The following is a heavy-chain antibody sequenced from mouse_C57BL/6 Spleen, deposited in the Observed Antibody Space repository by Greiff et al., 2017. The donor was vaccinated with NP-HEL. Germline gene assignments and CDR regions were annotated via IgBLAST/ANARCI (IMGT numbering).Heavy chain of an antibody. J-gene: IGHJ2*01. V-gene: IGHV1-82*01. CDR1: GYAFSSSW. CDR2: IYPGDGDT. CDR3: ARLIYDY. Sequence: QVQLQQSGPELVKPGASVKISCKASGYAFSSSWMNWVKQRPGKGLEWIGRIYPGDGDTNYNGKFKGKATLTADKSSSTAYMQLSSLTSEDSAVYFCARLIYDYRGQGTTLPVSS.